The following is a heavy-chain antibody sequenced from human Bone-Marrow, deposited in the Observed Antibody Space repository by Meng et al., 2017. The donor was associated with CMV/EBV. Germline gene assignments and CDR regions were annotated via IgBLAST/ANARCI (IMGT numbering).Heavy chain of an antibody. V-gene: IGHV5-51*01. CDR3: ARLTRAHSDSSGYYYEGGWFAP. D-gene: IGHD3-22*01. Sequence: GESLKIACKGSGYSFTSYWIGWVRQMTGKGLEWMGIIYPGDSDTRYSPSFQGQVTISADKSISTAYLQWSSLKASDTAMYYCARLTRAHSDSSGYYYEGGWFAPWRRGTLVTVSS. CDR1: GYSFTSYW. J-gene: IGHJ5*02. CDR2: IYPGDSDT.